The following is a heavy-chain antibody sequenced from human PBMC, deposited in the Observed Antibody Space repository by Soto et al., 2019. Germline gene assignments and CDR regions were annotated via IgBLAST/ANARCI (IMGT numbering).Heavy chain of an antibody. CDR1: GFTFSSYA. Sequence: PGGSLRLSCAASGFTFSSYAMSWVRQAPGKGLEWVSAISGSGGSTYYADSVKGRFTISRDNSKNTLYLQMNSLRAEDTAVYYCAKDLWQHGLVQNNGFDPWGQGTLVSVS. D-gene: IGHD6-19*01. CDR3: AKDLWQHGLVQNNGFDP. CDR2: ISGSGGST. J-gene: IGHJ5*02. V-gene: IGHV3-23*01.